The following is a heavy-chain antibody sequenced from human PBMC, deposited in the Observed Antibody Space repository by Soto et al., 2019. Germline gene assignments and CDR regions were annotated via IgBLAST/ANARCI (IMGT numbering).Heavy chain of an antibody. J-gene: IGHJ4*02. CDR3: ARQPQGYYDSSGYYQTIGYFDY. CDR1: GGSISSYY. D-gene: IGHD3-22*01. V-gene: IGHV4-59*01. CDR2: IYYSGST. Sequence: PSETLSLTCTVSGGSISSYYWSWIRQPPGKGLEWIGYIYYSGSTNYNPSLKSRVTISVDTSKNQFSLKLSSVTAADTAVYYCARQPQGYYDSSGYYQTIGYFDYWGQGTLVTVSS.